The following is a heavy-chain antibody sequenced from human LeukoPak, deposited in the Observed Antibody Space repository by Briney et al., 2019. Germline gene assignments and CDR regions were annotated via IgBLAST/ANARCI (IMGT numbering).Heavy chain of an antibody. D-gene: IGHD6-13*01. CDR2: ISAYNGDT. CDR1: GHTFTSFG. CDR3: ARDIHSSSWYMDY. J-gene: IGHJ4*02. V-gene: IGHV1-18*01. Sequence: WASVKVSCKTSGHTFTSFGFSWVRQAPGQGLEWMGWISAYNGDTSYAQKLQGRVTITADESTSTAYMELSSLRSEDTAVYYCARDIHSSSWYMDYWGQGTLVTVSS.